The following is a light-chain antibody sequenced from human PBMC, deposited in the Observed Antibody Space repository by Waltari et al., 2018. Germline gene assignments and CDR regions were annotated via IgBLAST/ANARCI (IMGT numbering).Light chain of an antibody. CDR3: CSHAGSYTWV. V-gene: IGLV2-11*01. CDR1: SSDVGGYNY. J-gene: IGLJ3*02. Sequence: QSALTQPRSVSGSPGQSVTISCTGTSSDVGGYNYVSWFQHHPGKAPKLMIYDVSKRPSGVPDLFSGSKSGNTASLTISGLQAEDEADYYCCSHAGSYTWVFGGGTKLTVL. CDR2: DVS.